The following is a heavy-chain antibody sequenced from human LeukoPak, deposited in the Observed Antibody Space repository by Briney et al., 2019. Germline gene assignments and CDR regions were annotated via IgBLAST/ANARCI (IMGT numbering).Heavy chain of an antibody. CDR1: GGSISSSNYY. J-gene: IGHJ3*02. Sequence: SGTLSLTCTVSGGSISSSNYYWGWIRQPPGKGLEWLGIIYYSGSTYYNPSLKSRVTISVDTSKNQFSLKLSSVTAADTAVYYCARGQDYYDTSGYAFDIWGQGTMVTVSS. CDR3: ARGQDYYDTSGYAFDI. D-gene: IGHD3-22*01. V-gene: IGHV4-39*01. CDR2: IYYSGST.